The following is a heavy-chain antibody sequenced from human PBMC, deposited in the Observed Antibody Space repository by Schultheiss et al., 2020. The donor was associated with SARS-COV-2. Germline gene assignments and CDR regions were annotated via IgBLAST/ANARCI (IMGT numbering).Heavy chain of an antibody. V-gene: IGHV3-21*01. D-gene: IGHD1-7*01. J-gene: IGHJ4*02. CDR1: GFTFSSYA. Sequence: GGSLRLSCAASGFTFSSYAMSWVRQAPGKGLEWVSSISSSSSYIYYADSVKGRFTISRDNAKNSLYLQMNSLRAEDTAVYYCAKDRPGITGTHEEDFDYWGQGTLVTVSS. CDR3: AKDRPGITGTHEEDFDY. CDR2: ISSSSSYI.